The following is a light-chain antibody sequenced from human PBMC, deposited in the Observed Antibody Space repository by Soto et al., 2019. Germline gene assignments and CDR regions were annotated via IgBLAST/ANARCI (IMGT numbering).Light chain of an antibody. CDR1: HSHVGRYNY. Sequence: QSVLAKPASVSRSPGQSLTISFPRTHSHVGRYNYVSWFQQPPGKVPKLIIYDVNNWPSGVSHRFSGSKSGNTASLTISGLQPEDEADYYCSSFTTSSTFVFGTGTKVTVL. CDR3: SSFTTSSTFV. CDR2: DVN. V-gene: IGLV2-14*03. J-gene: IGLJ1*01.